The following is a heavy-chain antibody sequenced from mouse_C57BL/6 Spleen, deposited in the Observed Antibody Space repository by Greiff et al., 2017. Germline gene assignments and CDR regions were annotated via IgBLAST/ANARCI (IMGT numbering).Heavy chain of an antibody. CDR1: GYAFSSSW. CDR2: IYPGDGDT. J-gene: IGHJ4*01. V-gene: IGHV1-82*01. CDR3: ARAGDIGDYYDMDY. Sequence: QVQLQQSGPELVKPGASVKISCKASGYAFSSSWLNWVKQRPGKGLEWIGRIYPGDGDTNYNGKFKGKATLTADKSSSTAYMQLSSLTSEDSAVYFCARAGDIGDYYDMDYWGQGTSVTVSS.